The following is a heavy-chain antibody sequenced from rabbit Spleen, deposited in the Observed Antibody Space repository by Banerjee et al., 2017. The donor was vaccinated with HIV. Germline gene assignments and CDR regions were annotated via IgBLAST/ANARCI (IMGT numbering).Heavy chain of an antibody. Sequence: QEQLVESGGGLVQPEGSLTLTCTASGFTISSYYYICWVRQAPGKGLEWIGCIYTGDGNTYFATWAKGRFTISKTSSTTVTLQMTSLTAADTATYFCARDGSGWGANFNLWGQGTLVTVS. V-gene: IGHV1S45*01. CDR2: IYTGDGNT. D-gene: IGHD4-1*01. CDR1: GFTISSYYY. J-gene: IGHJ4*01. CDR3: ARDGSGWGANFNL.